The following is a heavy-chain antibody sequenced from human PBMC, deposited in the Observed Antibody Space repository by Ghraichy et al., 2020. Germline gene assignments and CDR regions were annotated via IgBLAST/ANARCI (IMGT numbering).Heavy chain of an antibody. CDR1: GFTFSTYW. Sequence: GGSLRLSCAASGFTFSTYWMSWVRQAPGKGLEWVANIKEDGGEEYYVDSVKGRFTISRDNAKNSLYLQMNSLRVEDTAVYYCARLDNWVVHYFDYWGQGTLVIVSS. V-gene: IGHV3-7*01. CDR3: ARLDNWVVHYFDY. CDR2: IKEDGGEE. J-gene: IGHJ4*02. D-gene: IGHD1-1*01.